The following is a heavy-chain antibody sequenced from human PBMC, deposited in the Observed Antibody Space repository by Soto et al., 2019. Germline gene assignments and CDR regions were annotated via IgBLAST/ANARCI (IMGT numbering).Heavy chain of an antibody. CDR2: INFKGDSI. CDR3: AKSGDSAGWGIDF. V-gene: IGHV3-48*02. CDR1: GFMFDSYA. Sequence: EVQLVESGGGLVQPGGSLRLSCVGSGFMFDSYAMNWVRQAPGKGLEWVSYINFKGDSIYYAESVKGRFSISRDNVRNSLSLQMNSLSDEDTAVYYCAKSGDSAGWGIDFWGQGTLVTVS. J-gene: IGHJ4*02. D-gene: IGHD6-19*01.